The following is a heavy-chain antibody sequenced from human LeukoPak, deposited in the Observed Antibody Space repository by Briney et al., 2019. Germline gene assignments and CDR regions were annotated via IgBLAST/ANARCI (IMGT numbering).Heavy chain of an antibody. CDR1: GLSVNNNY. CDR2: IYTGGNT. V-gene: IGHV3-53*01. Sequence: GSLRLSCAASGLSVNNNYMSWVRQPAGKGLEWLSVIYTGGNTFYADFVEGRFTVTRDNSKNTLYIQLNSLRADDTAVYYCTKLKGWYGDGYCDHWGQGTLVTVSS. D-gene: IGHD6-19*01. CDR3: TKLKGWYGDGYCDH. J-gene: IGHJ4*02.